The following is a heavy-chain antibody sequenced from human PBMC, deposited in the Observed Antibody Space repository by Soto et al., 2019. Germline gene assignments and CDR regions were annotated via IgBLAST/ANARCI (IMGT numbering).Heavy chain of an antibody. J-gene: IGHJ6*02. CDR2: IKQDGSEE. CDR3: ARIAASGRGWDV. V-gene: IGHV3-7*01. Sequence: EVQLVESGGGLVQPGGSLRLSCVDSGFTFSSYWMSWVRQAPVKGLEWVGNIKQDGSEENYVDSVKGRFIISRDNAKNSMYLQMNSLRAGDTAVYYCARIAASGRGWDVWGQGTTVVVSS. CDR1: GFTFSSYW. D-gene: IGHD6-13*01.